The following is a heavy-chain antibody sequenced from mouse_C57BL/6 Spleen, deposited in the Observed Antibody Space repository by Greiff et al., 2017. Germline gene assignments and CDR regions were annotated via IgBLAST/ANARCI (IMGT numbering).Heavy chain of an antibody. V-gene: IGHV3-6*01. Sequence: EVKLMESGPGLVKPSQSLSLTCSVTGYSITSGYYWNWIRQFPGNKLEWMGYISYDGSNNYNPSLKNRISITRDTSKNQFFLKLNSVTTEDTATYYCAREIYYYGSSGYFDVWGTGTTVTVSS. D-gene: IGHD1-1*01. CDR1: GYSITSGYY. CDR2: ISYDGSN. J-gene: IGHJ1*03. CDR3: AREIYYYGSSGYFDV.